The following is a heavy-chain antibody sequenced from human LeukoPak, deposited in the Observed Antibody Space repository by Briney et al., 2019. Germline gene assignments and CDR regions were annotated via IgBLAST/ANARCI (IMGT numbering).Heavy chain of an antibody. J-gene: IGHJ6*02. CDR3: ARDEYYYGMDV. CDR1: GFPFSSYG. Sequence: GGSLRLSCVASGFPFSSYGMHWVRQAPGKGLEWVANIKQDESQKYYADSVKGRFTISRDNAKNSLYLQMNSLRAEDTAVYYCARDEYYYGMDVWGQGTTVTVSS. V-gene: IGHV3-7*01. CDR2: IKQDESQK.